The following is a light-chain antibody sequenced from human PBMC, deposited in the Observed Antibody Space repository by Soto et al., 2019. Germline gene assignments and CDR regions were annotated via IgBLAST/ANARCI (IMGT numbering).Light chain of an antibody. J-gene: IGKJ1*01. V-gene: IGKV3-20*01. CDR1: QSVSSSY. CDR3: QQYNSYWT. Sequence: EIVLTQSPGTLSLSPGERATLSCRTSQSVSSSYLAWYQKKPGQAPRLLIYAASSRATGIPDRFSGSGSGTDFTLTISRLEPEDFATYYCQQYNSYWTFGQGTKVEIK. CDR2: AAS.